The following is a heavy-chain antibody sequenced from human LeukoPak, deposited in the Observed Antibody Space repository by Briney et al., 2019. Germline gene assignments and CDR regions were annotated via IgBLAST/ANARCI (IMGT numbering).Heavy chain of an antibody. CDR2: ISGSGGST. Sequence: GGSLLLSCAASGFTFSSYAMSWVRQAPGKGLEWVPAISGSGGSTYYADSVKGRFTISRDNSKNTLYLQMNSLRAEDTAVYYCAKGLKDRPDYYYYMDGWGKGTTVTAS. V-gene: IGHV3-23*01. CDR1: GFTFSSYA. J-gene: IGHJ6*03. D-gene: IGHD6-6*01. CDR3: AKGLKDRPDYYYYMDG.